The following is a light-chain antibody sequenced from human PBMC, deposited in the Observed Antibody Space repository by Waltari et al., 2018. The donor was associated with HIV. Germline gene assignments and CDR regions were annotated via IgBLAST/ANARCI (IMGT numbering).Light chain of an antibody. Sequence: QSVLTQPPSVSAAPGQKVTISCSGSSSTIGNNDVSWYRHLPGTAPKLLIYENNKRPSGIPDRFSGSKSGTSATLGITGLQTGDEADYYCGTWDSSLNADVVFGGGTKLTVL. V-gene: IGLV1-51*02. CDR1: SSTIGNND. CDR3: GTWDSSLNADVV. J-gene: IGLJ2*01. CDR2: ENN.